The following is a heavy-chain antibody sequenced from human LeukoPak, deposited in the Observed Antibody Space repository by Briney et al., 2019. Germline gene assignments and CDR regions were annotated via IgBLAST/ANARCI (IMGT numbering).Heavy chain of an antibody. D-gene: IGHD2-15*01. J-gene: IGHJ4*02. CDR3: ARIQTSSGASHYYFDY. V-gene: IGHV3-21*01. Sequence: PGGSLRLSCAASGFTFSNYAINWVRQAPGKGLEWFSSISTTGTYTDYADSVKGRFTIPRDNTKNSVFLQMNGLKAEDTAVYYCARIQTSSGASHYYFDYWGQGSLVTVSS. CDR2: ISTTGTYT. CDR1: GFTFSNYA.